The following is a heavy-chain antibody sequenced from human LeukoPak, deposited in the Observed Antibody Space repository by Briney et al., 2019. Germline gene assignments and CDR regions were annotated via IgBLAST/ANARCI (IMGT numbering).Heavy chain of an antibody. Sequence: GESLKISCKGSGYSFTSHWIAWVRQMSGKGLEWMGIINPGDSDTRYSPSFQGQVTPSADESTNIAYLQWSSLKASDTAMYYCARRSESSSSWYYYGMDVWGQGTTVTVSS. D-gene: IGHD6-13*01. CDR2: INPGDSDT. CDR3: ARRSESSSSWYYYGMDV. CDR1: GYSFTSHW. J-gene: IGHJ6*02. V-gene: IGHV5-51*01.